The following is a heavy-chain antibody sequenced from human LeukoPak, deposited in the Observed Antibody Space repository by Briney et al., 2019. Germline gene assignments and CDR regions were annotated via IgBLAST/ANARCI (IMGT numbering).Heavy chain of an antibody. CDR3: AKQRVNWVGDALDI. CDR1: GFTFSSYA. CDR2: LSGSGGST. D-gene: IGHD1-1*01. J-gene: IGHJ3*02. V-gene: IGHV3-23*01. Sequence: GGSLRLSCAASGFTFSSYAMSWVRQAPGKGLEWVSGLSGSGGSTYYADSVKGRFTISRDNSKNTLYLQMNSLRAEDTAVYYCAKQRVNWVGDALDIWGQGTVVTVSS.